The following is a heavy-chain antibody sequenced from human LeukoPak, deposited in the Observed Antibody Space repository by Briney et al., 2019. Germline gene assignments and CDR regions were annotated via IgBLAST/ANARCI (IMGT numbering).Heavy chain of an antibody. CDR2: MNPNRGKT. CDR1: GYTFTRYD. CDR3: ARYERSTSPGATTGFDY. D-gene: IGHD4-17*01. J-gene: IGHJ4*02. Sequence: ASVKVSCKASGYTFTRYDIKWVGQAPGPALEWLGWMNPNRGKTGYAQKSQGRVTMTRNTSISTAYMELSSLRSEDTAVYYCARYERSTSPGATTGFDYWGQGTLVTVSS. V-gene: IGHV1-8*01.